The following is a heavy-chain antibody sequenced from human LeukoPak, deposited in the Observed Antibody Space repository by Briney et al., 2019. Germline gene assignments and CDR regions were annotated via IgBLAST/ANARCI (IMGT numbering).Heavy chain of an antibody. V-gene: IGHV3-74*01. D-gene: IGHD6-13*01. Sequence: GGSLRLSCVASGNYWMHWVRQAPGKGLVWVSHINSDGSWTSYADSVKGRFTISRDNAKSSLYLQMNSLRAEDTAVYYCARAGITTTGPLFQHWGQGTLVTVSS. J-gene: IGHJ1*01. CDR1: GNYW. CDR2: INSDGSWT. CDR3: ARAGITTTGPLFQH.